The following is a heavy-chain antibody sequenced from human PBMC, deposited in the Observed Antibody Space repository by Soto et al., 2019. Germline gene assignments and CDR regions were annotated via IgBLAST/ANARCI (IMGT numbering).Heavy chain of an antibody. J-gene: IGHJ4*02. CDR1: GFTFSSYG. Sequence: GGSLRLSCAASGFTFSSYGMHWVRQAPGKGLEWVAVISYDGSNKYYADSVKGRFTISRDNSKNTLYLQMNSLRAEDTAVYYCAKGFGGAALHSSFDYWGQGTLVTVSS. CDR2: ISYDGSNK. D-gene: IGHD3-10*01. CDR3: AKGFGGAALHSSFDY. V-gene: IGHV3-30*18.